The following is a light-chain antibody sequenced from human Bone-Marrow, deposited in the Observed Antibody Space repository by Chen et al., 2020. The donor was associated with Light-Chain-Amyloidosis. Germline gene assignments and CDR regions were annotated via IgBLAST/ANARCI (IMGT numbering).Light chain of an antibody. CDR2: QDS. CDR3: QAWDSSTAV. J-gene: IGLJ1*01. CDR1: KLGDNY. Sequence: SYELTHPPSVSVPPGQTASITCSGDKLGDNYACWYQQKPCQSPVLVIYQDSKRPSGIPERFSGSNSGNTATLTISGTQAMDEADYYCQAWDSSTAVFGTGTKVTVL. V-gene: IGLV3-1*01.